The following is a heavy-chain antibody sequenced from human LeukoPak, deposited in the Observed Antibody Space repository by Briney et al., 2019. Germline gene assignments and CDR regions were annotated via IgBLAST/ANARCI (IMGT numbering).Heavy chain of an antibody. V-gene: IGHV4-38-2*02. Sequence: PSETLSLTCAVSAYSISSSYYWGWIRQAPGKGLEWIGNIHHTGTTYYNPSLKSRVTISLDASKNQFSLRLPSVTAADTAVYYCARDLSGGTFDYWGQGTLVTASS. CDR1: AYSISSSYY. CDR3: ARDLSGGTFDY. CDR2: IHHTGTT. J-gene: IGHJ4*02. D-gene: IGHD1-1*01.